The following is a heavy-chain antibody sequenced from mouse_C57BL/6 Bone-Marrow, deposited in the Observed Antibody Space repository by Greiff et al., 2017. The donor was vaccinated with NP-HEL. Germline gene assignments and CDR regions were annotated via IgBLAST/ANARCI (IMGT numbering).Heavy chain of an antibody. Sequence: QVQLQQPGAELVKPGASVKMSCKASGYTFTSYWITWVKQRPGQGLEWIGDIYPGSGSTNYNEKFKSKATLTVDTSSSTAYMQLSSLTSEDSAVYYCVRPLWLRRRDWYFDVWGTGTTVTVSS. CDR2: IYPGSGST. CDR3: VRPLWLRRRDWYFDV. J-gene: IGHJ1*03. V-gene: IGHV1-55*01. D-gene: IGHD2-2*01. CDR1: GYTFTSYW.